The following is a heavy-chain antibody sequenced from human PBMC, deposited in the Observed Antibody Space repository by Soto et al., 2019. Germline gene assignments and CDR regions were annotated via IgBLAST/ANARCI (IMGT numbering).Heavy chain of an antibody. CDR2: ISAYNGQT. CDR3: ARCRTDYGDDGWSFKY. J-gene: IGHJ1*01. V-gene: IGHV1-18*01. CDR1: GYTFNGYA. D-gene: IGHD4-17*01. Sequence: QVQLVQSGAEVKRPGASVKVSCKSSGYTFNGYACGWVRQAPGQGLEWMGWISAYNGQTIDSPKLQGRLTMTTDTYTSTAYMELRSLGSDDTAVYFWARCRTDYGDDGWSFKYWGQGPLGTVSS.